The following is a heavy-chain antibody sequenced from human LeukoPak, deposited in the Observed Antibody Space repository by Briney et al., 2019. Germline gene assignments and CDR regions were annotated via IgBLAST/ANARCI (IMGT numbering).Heavy chain of an antibody. CDR2: ISSSSSTI. CDR1: GFTFSSYS. Sequence: GGSLRLSCAASGFTFSSYSMNWVRQAPGKGLEWVSYISSSSSTIYYADSVKGRFTISRDNAKNSLYLQMNSLRAEDTAVYYCAKGTYYYDSSGYKAFDIWGQGTMVTVSS. V-gene: IGHV3-48*01. J-gene: IGHJ3*02. CDR3: AKGTYYYDSSGYKAFDI. D-gene: IGHD3-22*01.